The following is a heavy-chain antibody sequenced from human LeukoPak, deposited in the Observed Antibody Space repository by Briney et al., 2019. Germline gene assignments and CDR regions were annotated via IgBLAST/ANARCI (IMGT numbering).Heavy chain of an antibody. CDR2: MNNGPGAT. Sequence: GGSLRLSCAASGFSFSTSHMSWVRQPPGKGLEWVSAMNNGPGATFYRDSVRGRFTISRDDSKSTLYLQMNSLRAEDTGTYYCAKTYYDLLDVWGQGTTVTVSS. V-gene: IGHV3-23*01. CDR3: AKTYYDLLDV. CDR1: GFSFSTSH. D-gene: IGHD2/OR15-2a*01. J-gene: IGHJ6*02.